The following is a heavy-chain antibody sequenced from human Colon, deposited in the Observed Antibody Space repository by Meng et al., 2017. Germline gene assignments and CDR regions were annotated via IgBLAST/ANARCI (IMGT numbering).Heavy chain of an antibody. CDR3: VRDPTGGSFHYFDS. D-gene: IGHD1-14*01. V-gene: IGHV1-3*01. J-gene: IGHJ4*02. Sequence: QVHLVQSGAEVKEPGASVKPSCKASGNTFTSNTIHWVRQAPGQRPEWMGWINAGSGNTKYSLKFQNRVTLTRDTSASTAYLEVKSLTSRDTAVYYCVRDPTGGSFHYFDSWGQGALVTVSS. CDR1: GNTFTSNT. CDR2: INAGSGNT.